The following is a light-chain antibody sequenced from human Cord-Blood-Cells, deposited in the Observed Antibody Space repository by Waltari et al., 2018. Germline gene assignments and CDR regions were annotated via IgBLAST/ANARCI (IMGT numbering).Light chain of an antibody. V-gene: IGKV1-9*01. CDR2: AAS. CDR3: QQLNSYPYT. J-gene: IGKJ2*01. Sequence: DIQLTQPPPFLSASVADTPTITCRASQAISSYLAWYQQKPGKAPKLLIYAASTLQSGVPARFSGSGSGTEFTLTISSLEPEDFATYYCQQLNSYPYTFGQGTKVEIK. CDR1: QAISSY.